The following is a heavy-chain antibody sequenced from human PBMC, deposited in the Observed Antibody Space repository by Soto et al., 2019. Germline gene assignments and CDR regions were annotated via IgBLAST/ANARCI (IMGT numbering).Heavy chain of an antibody. CDR1: GYPLTELS. D-gene: IGHD6-6*01. CDR3: ATQEGYSSSSSSSGWFDP. J-gene: IGHJ5*02. V-gene: IGHV1-24*01. CDR2: FDPEDGET. Sequence: GASVKVSCKVSGYPLTELSMHWVRQAPGKGLEWMGGFDPEDGETIYAQKFQGRVTMTEDTSTDTAYMELSSLRSEDTAVYYCATQEGYSSSSSSSGWFDPWGQGTLVTVSS.